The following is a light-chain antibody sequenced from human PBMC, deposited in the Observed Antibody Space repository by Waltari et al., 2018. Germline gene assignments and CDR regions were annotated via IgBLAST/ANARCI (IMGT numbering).Light chain of an antibody. CDR2: WAS. J-gene: IGKJ1*01. V-gene: IGKV4-1*01. CDR1: QSVLHSFNDKNY. CDR3: QQYFSTPRT. Sequence: DIVMTQYPDSLAVSLGERATSDCKSSQSVLHSFNDKNYLALYQQKPGQPPKLLIYWASSRESGVPDRFSGSGSGTDFTLTISSLQAEDVAVYYCQQYFSTPRTFGQGTKVEIK.